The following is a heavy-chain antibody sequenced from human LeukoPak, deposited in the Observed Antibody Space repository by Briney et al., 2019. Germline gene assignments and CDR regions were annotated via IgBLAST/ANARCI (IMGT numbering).Heavy chain of an antibody. J-gene: IGHJ6*02. CDR2: ISAYNGNT. CDR1: GYTFTSYY. CDR3: ASFIAVAGTVYYYGMDV. V-gene: IGHV1-18*04. Sequence: ASVKVSCKASGYTFTSYYMHWVRQAPGQGLEWMGWISAYNGNTNYAQKLQGRVTMTTDTSTSTAYMELRSLRSGDTAVYYCASFIAVAGTVYYYGMDVWGQGTTVTVSS. D-gene: IGHD6-19*01.